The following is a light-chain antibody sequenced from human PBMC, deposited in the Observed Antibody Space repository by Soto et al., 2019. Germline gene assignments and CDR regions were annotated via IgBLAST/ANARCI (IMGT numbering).Light chain of an antibody. CDR3: HVWDSSSDNRGVV. V-gene: IGLV3-21*04. J-gene: IGLJ2*01. CDR2: YDI. CDR1: NIGDKS. Sequence: SYELTQPPSVSVTPGKTARITCGGNNIGDKSVHWYQQKPGQAPELVIYYDIDRPSGIAERFSGSNSGNTATVTINSVEAGDEDDYYCHVWDSSSDNRGVVFGGGTKVTVL.